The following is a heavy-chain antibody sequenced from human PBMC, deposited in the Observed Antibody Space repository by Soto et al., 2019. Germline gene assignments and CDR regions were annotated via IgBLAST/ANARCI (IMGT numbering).Heavy chain of an antibody. CDR1: GFTFSSYA. V-gene: IGHV3-23*01. CDR3: AKTGSSHPSDYYYYMDV. CDR2: ISGSGGNT. Sequence: EVQLLESGGGLVQPGGSLRLSCAASGFTFSSYAMSWVRQAPGKGLEWVSAISGSGGNTYYADSVKGRFTISRDNSKNTLYLQMNSLRAEDTAVYYCAKTGSSHPSDYYYYMDVWGKGTTVTVSS. D-gene: IGHD6-13*01. J-gene: IGHJ6*03.